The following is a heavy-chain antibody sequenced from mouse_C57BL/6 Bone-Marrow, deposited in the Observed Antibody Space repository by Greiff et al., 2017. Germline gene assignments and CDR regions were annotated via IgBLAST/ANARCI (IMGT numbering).Heavy chain of an antibody. Sequence: QVQLQQPGAELVKPGASVKVSCKASGYTFTSYWMHWVKQRPGQGLEWIGRIHPSDSDTNYNQKFKGKATLTVDKSSSTAYMQLSSLTSEDSAVYYCAMHYDYDDVAYYFDDWGQGTTLTVSS. CDR3: AMHYDYDDVAYYFDD. CDR2: IHPSDSDT. D-gene: IGHD2-4*01. CDR1: GYTFTSYW. J-gene: IGHJ2*01. V-gene: IGHV1-74*01.